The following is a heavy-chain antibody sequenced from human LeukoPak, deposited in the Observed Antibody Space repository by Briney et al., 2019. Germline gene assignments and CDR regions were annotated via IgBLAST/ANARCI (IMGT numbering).Heavy chain of an antibody. V-gene: IGHV3-33*01. J-gene: IGHJ4*02. CDR1: GFTFSSYG. Sequence: QPGGSLRLSRAASGFTFSSYGMHWVRQAPGKGLEWVALIWYDGSNKYYADSVKGRFTISRDNSKNTLYLQMNSLRVEDTAVYYCARWEVDYWGQGTLVTVSS. CDR3: ARWEVDY. D-gene: IGHD1-26*01. CDR2: IWYDGSNK.